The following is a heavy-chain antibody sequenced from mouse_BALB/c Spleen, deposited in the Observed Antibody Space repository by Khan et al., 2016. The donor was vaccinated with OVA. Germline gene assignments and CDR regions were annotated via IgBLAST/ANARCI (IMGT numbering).Heavy chain of an antibody. CDR2: INPSTGYT. CDR3: ARPLSHYYAMDY. Sequence: QIQLVQSGAELAKPGASVKMSCKASGYTFTSYWMHWVKQRPGQGLEWIGYINPSTGYTEYNQKFKDKATLTADKSSSTAYMQLSSLTSEDSAVYYCARPLSHYYAMDYWGQGTSVTVSS. D-gene: IGHD6-2*01. J-gene: IGHJ4*01. CDR1: GYTFTSYW. V-gene: IGHV1-7*01.